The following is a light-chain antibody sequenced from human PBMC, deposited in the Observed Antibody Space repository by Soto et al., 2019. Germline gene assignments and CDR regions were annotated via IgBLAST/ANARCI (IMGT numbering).Light chain of an antibody. CDR2: DAS. J-gene: IGKJ4*01. V-gene: IGKV3-11*01. CDR1: QSVSSY. CDR3: QQRSNWPPGA. Sequence: IGLTQSPATLSLSPGERATLSCRASQSVSSYLAWYQQKPGQAPRLLIYDASNRATGIPARFSGSGSGTDFTLTISSLEPEDFAVYYCQQRSNWPPGAFGGGTKVDIK.